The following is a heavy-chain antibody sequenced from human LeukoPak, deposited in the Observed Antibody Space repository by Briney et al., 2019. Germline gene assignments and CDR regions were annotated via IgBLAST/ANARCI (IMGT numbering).Heavy chain of an antibody. J-gene: IGHJ5*02. CDR2: INHSGST. Sequence: SETLSLTCAVYGGSFSGYHWSWIRQPPGKGLEWIGEINHSGSTNYNPSLKSRVTISVDTSKNQFSLKLSSVTAADTAVYYCARGRGAWFDPWGQGTLVTVSS. CDR3: ARGRGAWFDP. D-gene: IGHD3-10*01. CDR1: GGSFSGYH. V-gene: IGHV4-34*01.